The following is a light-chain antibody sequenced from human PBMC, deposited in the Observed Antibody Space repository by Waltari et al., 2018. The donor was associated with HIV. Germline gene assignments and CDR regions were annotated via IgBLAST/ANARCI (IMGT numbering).Light chain of an antibody. CDR3: QQYDNGPWT. Sequence: EIVMTQSPATLSVSPGVRVTLSCRASQSVRSNVAWYNQKPGQAPRLLIYGATSRPTAIPAMFRGRGSGTEFTLTISSLQSEDVAVYYCQQYDNGPWTFGQGTKVEIK. CDR2: GAT. J-gene: IGKJ1*01. V-gene: IGKV3-15*01. CDR1: QSVRSN.